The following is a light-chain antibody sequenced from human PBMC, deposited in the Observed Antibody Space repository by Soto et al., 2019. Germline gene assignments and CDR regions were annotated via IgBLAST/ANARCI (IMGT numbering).Light chain of an antibody. CDR1: SNDVGGHDY. J-gene: IGLJ1*01. Sequence: QSALTQPASVSGSPGQSITISYTGTSNDVGGHDYVSWYQQHPGKAPKLVIYDVLSRPSGVSDRFSGSKSGHTASLTISGLRPEDEADYYCASYTSSSTLVFGTGTKLTVL. CDR2: DVL. V-gene: IGLV2-14*03. CDR3: ASYTSSSTLV.